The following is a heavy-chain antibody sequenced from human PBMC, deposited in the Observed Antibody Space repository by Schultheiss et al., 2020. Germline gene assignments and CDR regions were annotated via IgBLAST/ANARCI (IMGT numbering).Heavy chain of an antibody. CDR2: ISYDGSNK. Sequence: GGSLRLSCAASGFTFSSYAMHWVRQAPRKGLEWVAVISYDGSNKYYADSVKGRFTISRDNSKNTLYLQMNSLRAEDTAVYYCARVGRYFDWSYFDYWGQGTLVTVSS. D-gene: IGHD3-9*01. CDR1: GFTFSSYA. J-gene: IGHJ4*02. CDR3: ARVGRYFDWSYFDY. V-gene: IGHV3-30-3*01.